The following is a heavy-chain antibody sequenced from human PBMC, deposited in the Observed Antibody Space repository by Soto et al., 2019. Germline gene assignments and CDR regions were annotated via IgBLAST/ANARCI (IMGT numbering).Heavy chain of an antibody. J-gene: IGHJ6*02. CDR3: ARQVDDFWSGYPPDHYYYYGMDV. CDR1: GGTFSSYA. Sequence: SVKVSCKASGGTFSSYAISWVRQAPGQGLEWMGGIIPIFGTANYAQKFQGRVTITADESTSTAYMELSSLRSEDTAVYYCARQVDDFWSGYPPDHYYYYGMDVRG. D-gene: IGHD3-3*01. CDR2: IIPIFGTA. V-gene: IGHV1-69*13.